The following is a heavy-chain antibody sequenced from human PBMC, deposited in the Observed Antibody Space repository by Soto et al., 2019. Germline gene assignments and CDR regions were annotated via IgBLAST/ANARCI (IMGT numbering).Heavy chain of an antibody. D-gene: IGHD7-27*01. CDR3: ARYWGAPLGFDY. V-gene: IGHV3-74*01. J-gene: IGHJ4*02. Sequence: GGSLRLSCAASGFTFNNYWMHWVRQAPGKGLVWLSHINSDGSTTAYADSVKGRFTISRDNARNTLYLQMNSLRAEDTAVFYCARYWGAPLGFDYWGLGTLVTVSS. CDR2: INSDGSTT. CDR1: GFTFNNYW.